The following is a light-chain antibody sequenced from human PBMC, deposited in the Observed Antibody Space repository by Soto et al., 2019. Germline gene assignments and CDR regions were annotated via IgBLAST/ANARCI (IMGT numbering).Light chain of an antibody. J-gene: IGKJ1*01. CDR1: QSLNSNY. CDR2: AIS. Sequence: EIVLTQSPGTLSLSAGERATLTCRASQSLNSNYLAWYQHKSGQAPRLLIYAISSRAPGIPDRFSGSGSGTDFTLTISRLELGDFAVYYRQHYGISRTFAYGTRV. V-gene: IGKV3-20*01. CDR3: QHYGISRT.